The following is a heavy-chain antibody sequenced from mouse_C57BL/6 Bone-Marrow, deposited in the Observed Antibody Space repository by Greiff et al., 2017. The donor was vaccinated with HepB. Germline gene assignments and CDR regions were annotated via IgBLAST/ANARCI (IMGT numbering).Heavy chain of an antibody. Sequence: VKLKQSGPELVKPGASVKISCKASGYAFSSSWMNWVKQRPGKGLEWIGRIYPGDGDTNYNGKFKGKATLTADKSSSTAYMQLSSLTSEDSAVYFCARGGSWYFDVWGTGTTVTVSS. J-gene: IGHJ1*03. CDR3: ARGGSWYFDV. CDR2: IYPGDGDT. V-gene: IGHV1-82*01. CDR1: GYAFSSSW.